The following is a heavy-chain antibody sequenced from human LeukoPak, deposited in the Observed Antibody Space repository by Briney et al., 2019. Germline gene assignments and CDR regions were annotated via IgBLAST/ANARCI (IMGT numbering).Heavy chain of an antibody. J-gene: IGHJ3*01. CDR3: ARSNPNRNALDL. D-gene: IGHD1-14*01. Sequence: GGSPRLSSAVSIFTLNIYLMRWVRQAPGRGLEWVANIKKDGSEEIYFDSVKGRFTVRRDNAKNTLFLQMNSLRGEDTAVYYCARSNPNRNALDLWGQGTMVTISS. CDR1: IFTLNIYL. CDR2: IKKDGSEE. V-gene: IGHV3-7*01.